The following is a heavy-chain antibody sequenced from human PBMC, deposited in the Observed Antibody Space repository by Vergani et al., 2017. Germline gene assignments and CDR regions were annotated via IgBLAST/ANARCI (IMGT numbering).Heavy chain of an antibody. D-gene: IGHD1-26*01. CDR1: GGSISSYY. V-gene: IGHV4-39*01. Sequence: QVQLQESGPGLVKPSETLSLTCTVSGGSISSYYWGWIRQPPGKGLEWIGSIYYSGSTYYNPSLKSRVTISVDTSKNQFSLKLSSVTAADTAVYYCASLGPGATNAFDIWGQGTMVTVSS. CDR3: ASLGPGATNAFDI. CDR2: IYYSGST. J-gene: IGHJ3*02.